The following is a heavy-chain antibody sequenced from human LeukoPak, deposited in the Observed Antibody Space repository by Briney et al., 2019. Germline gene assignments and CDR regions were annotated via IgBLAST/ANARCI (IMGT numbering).Heavy chain of an antibody. CDR1: GFTFSSCG. CDR2: ISYDGSNK. D-gene: IGHD3-22*01. CDR3: AKGSYDSSGPDY. Sequence: PGGSLRLSCAASGFTFSSCGMHWVRQAPGKGLEWVAVISYDGSNKYYADSVKGRFTISRDNSKNTLYLQMNSLRAEDTAVYYCAKGSYDSSGPDYWGQGTLVTVSS. V-gene: IGHV3-30*18. J-gene: IGHJ4*02.